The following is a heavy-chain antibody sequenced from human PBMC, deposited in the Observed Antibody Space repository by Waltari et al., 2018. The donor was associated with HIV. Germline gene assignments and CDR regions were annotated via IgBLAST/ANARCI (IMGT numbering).Heavy chain of an antibody. CDR2: ISSGSNFM. Sequence: EVQLVESGGGLVKTGGSLRLACAASGFTFSRYSMNWVRQAPGKGLEWVSYISSGSNFMYYVDSVKCRFTISRDNAKNSLYLQMNSLRAEDTALYYCARSLAVAGTRGFGMDVWGQGTTVTVSS. V-gene: IGHV3-21*01. J-gene: IGHJ6*02. D-gene: IGHD6-19*01. CDR3: ARSLAVAGTRGFGMDV. CDR1: GFTFSRYS.